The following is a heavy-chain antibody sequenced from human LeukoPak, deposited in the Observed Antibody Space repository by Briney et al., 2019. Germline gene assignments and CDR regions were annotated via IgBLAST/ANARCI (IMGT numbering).Heavy chain of an antibody. V-gene: IGHV3-30*02. Sequence: GGSLRLSCAASGFTFSSYAMSWVRQAPGKGLEWVAFIRYDGSNKYYADSVKGRFTISRDNSKSTLYLQMNSLRAEDTAVYYCATDFPCSSTSCYWGYWGQGTLVTVSS. J-gene: IGHJ4*02. CDR3: ATDFPCSSTSCYWGY. D-gene: IGHD2-2*01. CDR1: GFTFSSYA. CDR2: IRYDGSNK.